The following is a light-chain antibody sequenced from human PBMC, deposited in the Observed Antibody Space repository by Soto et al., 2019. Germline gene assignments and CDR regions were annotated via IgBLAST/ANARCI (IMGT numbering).Light chain of an antibody. CDR1: SSNIGSNY. Sequence: QSLLTQPPSASGTPGQRVTISCSGSSSNIGSNYVYWYRQLPGTAPNVLIYRNDERHSGVPDRFSGSKSGSSASLAISGLRSEDEADYYCSAWDDSLSGPVFGRGTKLTVL. V-gene: IGLV1-47*01. CDR3: SAWDDSLSGPV. J-gene: IGLJ3*02. CDR2: RND.